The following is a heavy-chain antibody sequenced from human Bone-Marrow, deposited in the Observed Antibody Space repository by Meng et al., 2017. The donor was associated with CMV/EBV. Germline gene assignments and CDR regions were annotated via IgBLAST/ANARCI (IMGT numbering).Heavy chain of an antibody. J-gene: IGHJ5*02. D-gene: IGHD3-3*01. CDR2: INAGNGNT. Sequence: TSYAMHWVRQAPGQRLGWMGWINAGNGNTKYSQKFQGRVTITRNTSASTAYMELSSLRSEDTAVYYCARASEYYDFWSGYSLDNGFDPWGQGTLVTVSS. V-gene: IGHV1-3*01. CDR3: ARASEYYDFWSGYSLDNGFDP. CDR1: TSYA.